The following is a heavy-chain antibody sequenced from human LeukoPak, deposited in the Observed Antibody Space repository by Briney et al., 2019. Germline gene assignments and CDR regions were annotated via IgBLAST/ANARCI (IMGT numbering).Heavy chain of an antibody. CDR2: IYYSGST. V-gene: IGHV4-31*03. Sequence: SETLSLTCTVSGGSISSGGYYWSWIRQHPGEGLEWIGYIYYSGSTYYNPSLKSRVTISVDTSKNQFSLKLCSVTAADTAVYYCARDNFRSSALAFDIWGQGTMVTVSS. CDR3: ARDNFRSSALAFDI. D-gene: IGHD2-2*01. CDR1: GGSISSGGYY. J-gene: IGHJ3*02.